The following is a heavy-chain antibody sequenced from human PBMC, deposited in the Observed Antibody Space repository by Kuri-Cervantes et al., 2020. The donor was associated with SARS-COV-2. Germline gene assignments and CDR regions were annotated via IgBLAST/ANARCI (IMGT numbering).Heavy chain of an antibody. CDR3: AKVGGHREYFQN. Sequence: GESLKISCAASGFTFSSYAMNWVRQAPGKGLEWVSVIGGSGVRTNYADSVKGRFTISRDSSKNTLYLQMNSLRAEDTAVYYCAKVGGHREYFQNWGQGTLVTVSS. J-gene: IGHJ1*01. CDR2: IGGSGVRT. D-gene: IGHD3-16*01. V-gene: IGHV3-23*01. CDR1: GFTFSSYA.